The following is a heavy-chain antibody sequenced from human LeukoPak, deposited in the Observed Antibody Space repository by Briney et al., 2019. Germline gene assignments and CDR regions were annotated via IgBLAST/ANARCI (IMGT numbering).Heavy chain of an antibody. CDR1: GGTFTSYA. J-gene: IGHJ5*02. V-gene: IGHV1-69*13. D-gene: IGHD1-26*01. CDR2: IIPISGAT. CDR3: ARKLRLGGNWFDP. Sequence: SVKVSCKTSGGTFTSYAITWVRQAPGQGLEWMGKIIPISGATNYAQKFQGRVTFTADESTSTAYMELSSLRSEDTALYYCARKLRLGGNWFDPWGQGTLVTVSS.